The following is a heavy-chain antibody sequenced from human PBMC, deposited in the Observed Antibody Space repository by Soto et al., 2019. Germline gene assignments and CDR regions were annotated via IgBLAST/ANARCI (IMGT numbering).Heavy chain of an antibody. CDR1: GDSMTDHY. CDR3: ARGRGSSSLRWFDP. J-gene: IGHJ5*02. D-gene: IGHD6-13*01. Sequence: SETLSLTCTVSGDSMTDHYWNWIRQPPGKGLEWIGYVHYSGSTNYNPSLKSRVTISVDTSKNQFSLKLSSVTAADTAVYYCARGRGSSSLRWFDPWGQGTLVTVSS. CDR2: VHYSGST. V-gene: IGHV4-59*11.